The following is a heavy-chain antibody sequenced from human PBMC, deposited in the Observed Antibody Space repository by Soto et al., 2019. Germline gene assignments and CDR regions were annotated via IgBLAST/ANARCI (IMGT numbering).Heavy chain of an antibody. Sequence: QVQLVQSGAEVKKPGASVKVSCKASGYTLTNYYMHWVRQAPGQGLEWMGIINPSGGSTNYAQKFQGRVTMTSDTSTSTVYMARSSVRSEDTAVYYCAREIPDCSNGVCYAFDIWGQGTMVTVSS. CDR1: GYTLTNYY. CDR3: AREIPDCSNGVCYAFDI. V-gene: IGHV1-46*01. D-gene: IGHD2-8*01. CDR2: INPSGGST. J-gene: IGHJ3*02.